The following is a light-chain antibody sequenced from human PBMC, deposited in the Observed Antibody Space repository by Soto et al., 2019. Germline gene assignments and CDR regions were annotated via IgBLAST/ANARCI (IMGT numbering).Light chain of an antibody. J-gene: IGKJ2*01. V-gene: IGKV3-20*01. CDR1: QSVSSNH. Sequence: EIVLTQSPGTLSLSPRERATLSCRASQSVSSNHLAWYQQRPGQAPRLLIYGASRRAAGIPDRFSGSGSGTDFTLTISSLEHEDFAVYYCQQYGGSSYTFGQGTKVEIK. CDR2: GAS. CDR3: QQYGGSSYT.